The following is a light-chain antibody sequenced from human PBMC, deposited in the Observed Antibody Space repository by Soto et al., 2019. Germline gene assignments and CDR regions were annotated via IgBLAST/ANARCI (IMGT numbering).Light chain of an antibody. J-gene: IGLJ7*01. CDR2: EVT. V-gene: IGLV2-14*01. CDR1: RSDVGGYNY. Sequence: QSVLTQPASVSGSPGQSITISCTGNRSDVGGYNYVSWYQHHPGKAPKLLIYEVTNRPAEVSNRFSGSKSGITASLTISGLQSEDEAVYYCSSYTSASTVIFGGGTQLTVL. CDR3: SSYTSASTVI.